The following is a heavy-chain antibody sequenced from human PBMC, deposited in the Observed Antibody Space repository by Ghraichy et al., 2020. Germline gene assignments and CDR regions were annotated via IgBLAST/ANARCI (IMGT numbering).Heavy chain of an antibody. CDR2: IKSNTEGGTT. Sequence: GGSLRLSCAASGFSFNSAWMNWVRQAPGKGLEWVGRIKSNTEGGTTDYAAPVKGRFTISRDDSKNTVFLQMNSLKTEDTAVYYCATAAQRDIVVLAYYYYGMDVWGQGTTVTVSS. CDR1: GFSFNSAW. CDR3: ATAAQRDIVVLAYYYYGMDV. V-gene: IGHV3-15*01. J-gene: IGHJ6*02. D-gene: IGHD2-15*01.